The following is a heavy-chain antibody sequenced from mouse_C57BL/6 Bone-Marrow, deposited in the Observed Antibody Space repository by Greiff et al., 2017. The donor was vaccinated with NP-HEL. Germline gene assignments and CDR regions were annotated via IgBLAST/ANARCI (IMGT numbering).Heavy chain of an antibody. V-gene: IGHV14-4*01. Sequence: VQLQQSGAELVRPGASVKLSCTASGFNIKDDYMHWVKQRPEQGLEWIGWIDPENGDTEYASKFQGKATITADTSSNTAYLQLSSLTSEDTAVYDWNTWRDGSSYEDMDYWGQGTSVNVSS. CDR3: NTWRDGSSYEDMDY. CDR1: GFNIKDDY. J-gene: IGHJ4*01. D-gene: IGHD1-1*01. CDR2: IDPENGDT.